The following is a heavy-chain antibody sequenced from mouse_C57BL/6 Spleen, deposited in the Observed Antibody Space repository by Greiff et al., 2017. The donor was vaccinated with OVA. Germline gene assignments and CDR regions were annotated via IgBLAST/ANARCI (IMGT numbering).Heavy chain of an antibody. V-gene: IGHV1-15*01. CDR2: IDPETGGT. D-gene: IGHD2-4*01. Sequence: VQLQQSGAELVRPGASVTLSCKASGYTFTDYEMHWVKQTPVHGLEWIGAIDPETGGTAYNQKFKGKAILTADKSSSTAYMELRSLTSEDSAVYYCTRWDDYDEGYYFDYWGQGTTLTVSS. J-gene: IGHJ2*01. CDR3: TRWDDYDEGYYFDY. CDR1: GYTFTDYE.